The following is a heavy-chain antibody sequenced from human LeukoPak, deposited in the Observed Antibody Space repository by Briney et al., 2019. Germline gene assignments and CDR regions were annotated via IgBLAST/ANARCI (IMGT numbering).Heavy chain of an antibody. Sequence: ASVKVSCKASGYTFTRYYMHWVRQAPGQGLEWMGWINPNSGGTNYAQKFQGRVTMTRDTSISTAYMELSRLRSDDTAVYYCARDGDGYTLMPVDYRGQGTLVTVSS. CDR2: INPNSGGT. V-gene: IGHV1-2*02. D-gene: IGHD5-24*01. CDR3: ARDGDGYTLMPVDY. J-gene: IGHJ4*02. CDR1: GYTFTRYY.